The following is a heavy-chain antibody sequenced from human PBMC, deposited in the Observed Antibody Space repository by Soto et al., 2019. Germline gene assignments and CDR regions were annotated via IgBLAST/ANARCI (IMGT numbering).Heavy chain of an antibody. V-gene: IGHV1-69*01. CDR2: IIPIFGTA. J-gene: IGHJ4*02. Sequence: QVQLVQSGAEVKKPGSSVKVSCKASGGTFSSYAISWVRQAPGQGLEWMGGIIPIFGTANYAQKFQGRVTITADESTSTAYMELSSLRSEDTAVYYCARGRRRGSSGWLAYFDYWGQGTLVTVSS. CDR3: ARGRRRGSSGWLAYFDY. CDR1: GGTFSSYA. D-gene: IGHD6-19*01.